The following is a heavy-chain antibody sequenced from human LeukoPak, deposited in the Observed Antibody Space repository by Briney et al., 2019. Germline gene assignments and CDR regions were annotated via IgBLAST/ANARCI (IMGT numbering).Heavy chain of an antibody. V-gene: IGHV3-48*01. J-gene: IGHJ4*02. D-gene: IGHD6-19*01. Sequence: PGGSLRLSCAASGFTCSSYSVNWVRQAPGKGLEWVSYISSSSSTIYYADSVKGRFTISRDNAKNSLYLQMNSLRAEDTAVYYCAREKYSSSFGFDYWGQGTLVTVSS. CDR3: AREKYSSSFGFDY. CDR1: GFTCSSYS. CDR2: ISSSSSTI.